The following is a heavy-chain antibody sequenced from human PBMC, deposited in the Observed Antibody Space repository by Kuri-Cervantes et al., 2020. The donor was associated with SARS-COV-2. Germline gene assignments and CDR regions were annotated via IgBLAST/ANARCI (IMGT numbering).Heavy chain of an antibody. Sequence: GGSLRLSCAASGFSFSRTDMHRVRQAPGKGLEWVAVISHDGKNKKCIASGKGRFTISRDNSQNTLYLHMKSLRSEDTAMYYCAKDRVGVQDFWGQGTLVTVSS. CDR3: AKDRVGVQDF. CDR2: ISHDGKNK. CDR1: GFSFSRTD. J-gene: IGHJ4*02. D-gene: IGHD2-21*01. V-gene: IGHV3-30*18.